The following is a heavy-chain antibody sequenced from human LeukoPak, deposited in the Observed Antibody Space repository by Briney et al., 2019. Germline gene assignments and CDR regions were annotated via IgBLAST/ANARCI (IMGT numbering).Heavy chain of an antibody. CDR3: ARHLGPDYYDSSGYYDY. CDR2: INWNGGST. Sequence: PGGSLRLSCAASGFTFDDYGMSWVHQAPGKGLEWVSGINWNGGSTGYADSVKGRFTISRDNAKNSLDLQMNSLRAEDTALYYCARHLGPDYYDSSGYYDYWGQGTLVTVSS. J-gene: IGHJ4*02. D-gene: IGHD3-22*01. V-gene: IGHV3-20*04. CDR1: GFTFDDYG.